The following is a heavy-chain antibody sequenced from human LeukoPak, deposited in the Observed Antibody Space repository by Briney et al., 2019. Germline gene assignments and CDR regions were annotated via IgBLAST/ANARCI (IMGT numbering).Heavy chain of an antibody. D-gene: IGHD1-26*01. CDR3: ARGYYFLVGATLDC. CDR2: FDSSGST. V-gene: IGHV4-4*07. CDR1: GVSIGSYY. Sequence: SESLSLTCTVSGVSIGSYYRNWIRQPAGKGLEWIGRFDSSGSTNYYPSLKSRVTMSVDTSKNQFSLKLSSVAAADTAVYYCARGYYFLVGATLDCWGQGTLVTVSS. J-gene: IGHJ4*02.